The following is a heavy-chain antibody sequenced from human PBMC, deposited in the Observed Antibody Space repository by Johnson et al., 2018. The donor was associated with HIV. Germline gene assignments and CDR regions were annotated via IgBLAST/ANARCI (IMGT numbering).Heavy chain of an antibody. CDR2: INWNGSST. CDR1: GFTFSTYW. Sequence: VQLVESGGGLVQPGGSLRLSCAASGFTFSTYWMNWVRQAPGKGLEWVSGINWNGSSTGYADSVKGRFTISRDNAKNSLYLQMNSLRAEDTALYYCARERSSSRKAFDIWGQGTMVTVSS. J-gene: IGHJ3*02. CDR3: ARERSSSRKAFDI. D-gene: IGHD6-13*01. V-gene: IGHV3-20*04.